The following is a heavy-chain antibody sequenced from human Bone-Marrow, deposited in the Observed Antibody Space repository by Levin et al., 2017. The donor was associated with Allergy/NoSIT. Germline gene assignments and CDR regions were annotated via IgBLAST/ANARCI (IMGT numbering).Heavy chain of an antibody. J-gene: IGHJ3*01. CDR2: ISYTGST. Sequence: SETLSLTCTVSGVSVSDYYWSWIRQAPGKGLEWIGYISYTGSTHFNPSLKSAGFISVDKSKNQLSLNLRFVTAADTAVYFCARDLIPVDFAFAVWGPGTMLTVSS. D-gene: IGHD3-3*01. V-gene: IGHV4-59*02. CDR3: ARDLIPVDFAFAV. CDR1: GVSVSDYY.